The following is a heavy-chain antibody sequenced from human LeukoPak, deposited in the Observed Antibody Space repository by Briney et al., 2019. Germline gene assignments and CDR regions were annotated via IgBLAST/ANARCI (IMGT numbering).Heavy chain of an antibody. J-gene: IGHJ4*02. Sequence: GGSLRLSCAASVFSFSTYWTSWVRQAPGKGLEWVAVISYDGSNKYYADSVKGRFTISRDNSKNTLYLQMNSLRAEDTAVYYCARDSSPYYYGSGSHDYWGQGTLVTVSS. CDR1: VFSFSTYW. CDR2: ISYDGSNK. V-gene: IGHV3-30*03. D-gene: IGHD3-10*01. CDR3: ARDSSPYYYGSGSHDY.